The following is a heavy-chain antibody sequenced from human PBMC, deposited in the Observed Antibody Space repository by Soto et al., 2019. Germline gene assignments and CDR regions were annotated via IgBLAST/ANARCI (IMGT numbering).Heavy chain of an antibody. V-gene: IGHV3-15*01. CDR1: GFTFSNAW. CDR2: IKSKTDGGTT. CDR3: TTDQRPAMVPFDY. J-gene: IGHJ4*02. Sequence: GGSLRLSCAASGFTFSNAWISWVRQAPWKGLEWVGRIKSKTDGGTTDYAAPVKGRFTISRDDSKNTLYLQMNSLKTEDTAVYYCTTDQRPAMVPFDYWGQGNLVTVSS. D-gene: IGHD5-18*01.